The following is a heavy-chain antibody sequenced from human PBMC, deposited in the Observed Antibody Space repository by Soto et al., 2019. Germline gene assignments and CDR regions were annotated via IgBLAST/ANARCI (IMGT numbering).Heavy chain of an antibody. CDR1: GFTFSIYS. J-gene: IGHJ4*02. Sequence: GGSLRLSCAASGFTFSIYSMNWVRQAPGKGLEWVAYIISGRSHKFYADSVKGRFTISRDNSKNTLYLQMNSLRAEDTAVYYCAKAHCGGDCNVDYWGQGTLVTVSS. D-gene: IGHD2-21*02. CDR2: IISGRSHK. CDR3: AKAHCGGDCNVDY. V-gene: IGHV3-30*02.